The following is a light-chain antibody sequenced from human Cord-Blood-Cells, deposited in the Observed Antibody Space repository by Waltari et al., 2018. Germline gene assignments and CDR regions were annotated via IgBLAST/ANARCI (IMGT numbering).Light chain of an antibody. J-gene: IGKJ2*01. Sequence: TQSPGTLSLSPGERATLSCRASQSISSYLNWYQQKPGKAPKLLIYAASSLQSGVPSRFSGSGSGTDFTLTISSLQPEDFATYYCQQSYSTPPYTFGQGTKLEIK. CDR3: QQSYSTPPYT. CDR2: AAS. CDR1: QSISSY. V-gene: IGKV1-39*01.